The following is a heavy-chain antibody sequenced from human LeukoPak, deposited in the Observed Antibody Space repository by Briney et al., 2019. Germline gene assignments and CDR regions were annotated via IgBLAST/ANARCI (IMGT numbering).Heavy chain of an antibody. CDR2: IYPGDSDT. CDR3: ARQGYSSSWYGGY. V-gene: IGHV5-51*01. Sequence: GESLKISCKGSGYTFTSYWIGWVRQMPGKGLEWMGIIYPGDSDTRYSPSFQGQVTISADKSISTAYLQWSSLKASDSAMYYCARQGYSSSWYGGYWGQGTLVTVSP. CDR1: GYTFTSYW. J-gene: IGHJ4*02. D-gene: IGHD6-13*01.